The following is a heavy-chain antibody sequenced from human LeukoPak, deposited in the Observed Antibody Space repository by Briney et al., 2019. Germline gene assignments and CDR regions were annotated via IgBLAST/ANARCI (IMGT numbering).Heavy chain of an antibody. D-gene: IGHD1-26*01. CDR1: GGSISSYY. CDR3: ARELGARAFDI. J-gene: IGHJ3*02. V-gene: IGHV4-59*01. CDR2: IYYSGST. Sequence: SETLSLTCTVSGGSISSYYWSWIRQPPGKGLEWIGYIYYSGSTNYNSSLKSRVTISVDTSKNQFSLKLSSVTAADTAVYYCARELGARAFDIWGQGTMVTVSS.